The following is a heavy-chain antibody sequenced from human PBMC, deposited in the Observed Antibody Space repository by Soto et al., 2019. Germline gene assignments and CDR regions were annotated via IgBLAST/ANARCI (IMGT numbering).Heavy chain of an antibody. D-gene: IGHD2-15*01. CDR3: ARTIYCSGGSCYSTVTTPFDY. Sequence: QVQLQESGPGLVKPSGTLSLTCAVSGGSISSSNWWSWVRQPPGKGLEWIGEIYHSGSTNYNPSLRSRVTISVDTSKNQFSLKLSSVTAADTAVYYCARTIYCSGGSCYSTVTTPFDYWGQGTLVTVSS. J-gene: IGHJ4*02. CDR2: IYHSGST. V-gene: IGHV4-4*02. CDR1: GGSISSSNW.